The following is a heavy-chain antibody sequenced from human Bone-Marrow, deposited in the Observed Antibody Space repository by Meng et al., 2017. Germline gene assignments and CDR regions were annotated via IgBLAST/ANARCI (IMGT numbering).Heavy chain of an antibody. CDR3: VRANTEAEGYGVDD. V-gene: IGHV3-23*01. Sequence: GESLKISCAASGFTFSSYAMSWVRQAPGKGLEWVSAISGSGGSTYYADSVKGRFTISRDNSKNTLYLQMNSLRGEDTAVYYCVRANTEAEGYGVDDWGPGTMVTVSS. CDR2: ISGSGGST. J-gene: IGHJ6*02. CDR1: GFTFSSYA. D-gene: IGHD5-18*01.